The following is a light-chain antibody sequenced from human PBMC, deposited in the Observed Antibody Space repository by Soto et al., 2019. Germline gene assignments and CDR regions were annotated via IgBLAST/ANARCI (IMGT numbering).Light chain of an antibody. V-gene: IGKV4-1*01. CDR1: QSVLFTSNNENS. CDR3: QQYYKTPWT. CDR2: WAS. J-gene: IGKJ1*01. Sequence: DIVMTQSPDSLAVSLGERATINCKSSQSVLFTSNNENSLAWYQHKPGQPPKLLIFWASTRESGVPDRFSGSGSGTDFTLTISSLQAEDVAVYYCQQYYKTPWTFGQGTKVDIK.